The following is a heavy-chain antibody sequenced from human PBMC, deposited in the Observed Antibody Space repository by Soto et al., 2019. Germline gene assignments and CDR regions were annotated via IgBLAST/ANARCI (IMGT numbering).Heavy chain of an antibody. CDR1: GGSIISTTYY. Sequence: QLQLQESGPGLVKPSETLSLTCTVSGGSIISTTYYWGWVRQPPGKGLEWIGNVYYSGDTYYNPSLKSRVTISVDTSKKQFSLKLSSVTAADTAVYYCARQSGRYFDWLFLDYWGQGTLVTVSS. J-gene: IGHJ4*02. V-gene: IGHV4-39*01. CDR2: VYYSGDT. CDR3: ARQSGRYFDWLFLDY. D-gene: IGHD3-9*01.